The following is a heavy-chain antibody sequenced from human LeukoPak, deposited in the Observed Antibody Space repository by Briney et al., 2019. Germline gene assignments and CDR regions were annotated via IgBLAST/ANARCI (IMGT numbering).Heavy chain of an antibody. CDR3: ARQTVDGDGLGAFDI. Sequence: TLSLTCTLSGASMSGVSMGDFYWSWIRQPAGKGLEWIGRFYTSGRTKYHPSLKSRVTMSVDTSKNQFSLKLSSLTAADTAVYYCARQTVDGDGLGAFDIWGQGTMVTVSS. CDR2: FYTSGRT. D-gene: IGHD2-21*02. V-gene: IGHV4-61*02. CDR1: GASMSGVSMGDFY. J-gene: IGHJ3*02.